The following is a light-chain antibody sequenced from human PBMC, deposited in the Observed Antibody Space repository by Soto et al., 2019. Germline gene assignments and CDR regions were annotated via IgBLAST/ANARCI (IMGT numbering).Light chain of an antibody. CDR3: QQYNNRPPWT. Sequence: EIVMTQSPATLSVSPGERATLSCRASQSVGSNLALYQQKPGQAPRLLMYGASTRATGVPARFSGSGSGAEFTLTISSLQSEDFAVYYCQQYNNRPPWTFGQGTKVEIE. CDR1: QSVGSN. J-gene: IGKJ1*01. V-gene: IGKV3-15*01. CDR2: GAS.